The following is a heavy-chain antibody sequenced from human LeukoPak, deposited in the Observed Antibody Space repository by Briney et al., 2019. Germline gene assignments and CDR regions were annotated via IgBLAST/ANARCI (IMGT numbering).Heavy chain of an antibody. V-gene: IGHV4-59*01. D-gene: IGHD6-19*01. CDR1: GGSISSYY. CDR2: IYYSGST. Sequence: SETLSLTCTVSGGSISSYYWSWIRQPPGKGLEWIGYIYYSGSTNYNPSLKSRVTMSVDTSKNQFSLKLSSVTAADTAVYYCARALAVAGTLRWIDYWGQGTLVTVSS. CDR3: ARALAVAGTLRWIDY. J-gene: IGHJ4*02.